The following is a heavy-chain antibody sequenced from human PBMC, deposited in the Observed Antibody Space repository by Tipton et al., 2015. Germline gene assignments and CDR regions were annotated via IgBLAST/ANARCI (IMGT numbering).Heavy chain of an antibody. J-gene: IGHJ6*02. CDR2: INSASSP. Sequence: SLRLSCAASGFVVSHNYMNWVRQAPGKGLEWVSVINSASSPNYADSVKGRFTISRDNSKNTLYLQMNSLRAEDTAVYYCARGPMMDVWGQGTTVTVSS. V-gene: IGHV3-53*05. CDR3: ARGPMMDV. CDR1: GFVVSHNY.